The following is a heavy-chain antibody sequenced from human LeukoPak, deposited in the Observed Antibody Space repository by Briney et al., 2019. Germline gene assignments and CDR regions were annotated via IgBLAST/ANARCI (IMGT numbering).Heavy chain of an antibody. J-gene: IGHJ5*02. V-gene: IGHV1-69-2*01. D-gene: IGHD3-3*01. Sequence: ASVKISCMVSGYTFTDYYMHWVQQAPGKGLEWMGLVDPEDGETIYAEKFQGRVTITAGTSTDTAYMELSSLRSEDTAVYYCATFTIFGNWFDPWGQGTLVTVSS. CDR2: VDPEDGET. CDR1: GYTFTDYY. CDR3: ATFTIFGNWFDP.